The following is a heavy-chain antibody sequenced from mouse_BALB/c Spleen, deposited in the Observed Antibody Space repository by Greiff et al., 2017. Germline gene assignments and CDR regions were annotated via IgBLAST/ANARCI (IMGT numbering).Heavy chain of an antibody. CDR1: GFAFSSYD. CDR3: ARQGGYLYFDY. Sequence: EVMLVESGGGLVKPGGSLKLSCAASGFAFSSYDMSWVRQTPEKRLEWVAYISSGGGSTYYPDTVKGRFTISRDNAKNTLYLQMSSLKSEDTAMYYCARQGGYLYFDYWGQGTTLTVSS. D-gene: IGHD2-2*01. CDR2: ISSGGGST. J-gene: IGHJ2*01. V-gene: IGHV5-12-1*01.